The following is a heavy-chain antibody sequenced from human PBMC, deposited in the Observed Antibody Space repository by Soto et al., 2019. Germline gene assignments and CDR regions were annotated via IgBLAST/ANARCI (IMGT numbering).Heavy chain of an antibody. J-gene: IGHJ4*02. Sequence: PSETLSLTCTVSGGSIISYYWSWIRQPPGKGLEWIGYIYYSGSTNYNPSLKSRVTISVDTSKNQFSLKLSSVTAADTAVYYCARGNPTVVTPGDFDYWGQGTLVTVSS. CDR1: GGSIISYY. V-gene: IGHV4-59*01. D-gene: IGHD4-17*01. CDR2: IYYSGST. CDR3: ARGNPTVVTPGDFDY.